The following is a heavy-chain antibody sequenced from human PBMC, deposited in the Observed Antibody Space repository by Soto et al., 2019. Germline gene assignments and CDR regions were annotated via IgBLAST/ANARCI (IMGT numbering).Heavy chain of an antibody. CDR1: GYSISSGYY. V-gene: IGHV4-38-2*01. CDR2: IYHSGST. Sequence: SETLSLTCAVSGYSISSGYYWGWIRQPPGKGLEWIGSIYHSGSTYYNPSLKSRVTISVDTSKNQFSLKLSSVTAADTAVYYCARADRSYLDYWGQGTLVTVSS. J-gene: IGHJ4*02. CDR3: ARADRSYLDY.